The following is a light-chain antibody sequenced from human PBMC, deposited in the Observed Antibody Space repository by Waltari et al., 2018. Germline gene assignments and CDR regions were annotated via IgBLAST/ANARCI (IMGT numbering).Light chain of an antibody. V-gene: IGKV4-1*01. CDR1: QSLLDRTNNKNN. J-gene: IGKJ4*01. Sequence: DIVMTQSPESLTMSLGERATIHCKSSQSLLDRTNNKNNLAWYQKKPGEPPRLLIYWAYTRESGIPDRFGGSGSGTDFTLTVSNLQAEDVGVYYCQQYLRVPLTFGGGTKVEI. CDR2: WAY. CDR3: QQYLRVPLT.